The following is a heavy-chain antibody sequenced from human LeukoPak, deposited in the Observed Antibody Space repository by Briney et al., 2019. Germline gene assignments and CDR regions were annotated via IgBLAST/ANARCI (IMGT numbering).Heavy chain of an antibody. V-gene: IGHV3-30*18. CDR3: GKEVNGGNLALVDH. CDR2: ISYDESHK. J-gene: IGHJ4*02. D-gene: IGHD4-23*01. Sequence: GGSLRLSCAASGFTFSSYGIHWVRQAPGKGLEWVAVISYDESHKYYADSVKGRFTIFRDNSKNTLYLQMNSLRVEDTAVYYWGKEVNGGNLALVDHWGQGTLVTVSS. CDR1: GFTFSSYG.